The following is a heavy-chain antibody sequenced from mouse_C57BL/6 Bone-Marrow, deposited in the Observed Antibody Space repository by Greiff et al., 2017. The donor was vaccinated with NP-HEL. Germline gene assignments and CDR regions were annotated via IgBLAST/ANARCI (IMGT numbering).Heavy chain of an antibody. J-gene: IGHJ3*01. CDR2: SYPGDGDT. CDR3: AELGFAY. CDR1: GYAFSSSW. V-gene: IGHV1-82*01. D-gene: IGHD4-1*01. Sequence: VQLQQSGPELVKPGASVKISCKASGYAFSSSWMNWVKQRPGKGLEWIGRSYPGDGDTNYNGKFKGKATLTADKSSSIAYMQLSSLTSEDSAVYFCAELGFAYWGQGTLVTVSA.